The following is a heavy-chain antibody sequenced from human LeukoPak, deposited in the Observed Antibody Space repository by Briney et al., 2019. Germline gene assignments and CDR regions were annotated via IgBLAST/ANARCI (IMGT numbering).Heavy chain of an antibody. J-gene: IGHJ4*02. CDR1: GISFSSYG. Sequence: GGSLRLSCAASGISFSSYGMHWVRQAPGKGLQWVADIQYDGANEHFADSVKGRFTISRDNSMGTLFLQMNSLRSDDTAVYFCARDVNLRQLVDWGQGTLVIVSS. CDR3: ARDVNLRQLVD. CDR2: IQYDGANE. D-gene: IGHD6-6*01. V-gene: IGHV3-30*03.